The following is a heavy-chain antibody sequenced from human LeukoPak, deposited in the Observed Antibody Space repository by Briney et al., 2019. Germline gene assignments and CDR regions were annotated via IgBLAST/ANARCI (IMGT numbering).Heavy chain of an antibody. J-gene: IGHJ4*02. V-gene: IGHV3-23*01. Sequence: GGSLRLSCAASGFTFINYAMSWVRQAPGKGLEWVSAISASGGSTYFADSVKGRFTISRDNSKNMLYLQMNSLRAEDTAVYYCAKDQEDYGGNTNFDYWGQGTLVTASS. CDR2: ISASGGST. D-gene: IGHD4-23*01. CDR1: GFTFINYA. CDR3: AKDQEDYGGNTNFDY.